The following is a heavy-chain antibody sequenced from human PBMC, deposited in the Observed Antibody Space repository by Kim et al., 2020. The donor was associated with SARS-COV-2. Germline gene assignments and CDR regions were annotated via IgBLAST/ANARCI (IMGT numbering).Heavy chain of an antibody. V-gene: IGHV3-30-3*01. Sequence: NKAYADTVKGRFTISRDNSKNTLYLQMNSLRAEDTAVYYCARDGGNWFDPWGQGTLVTVSS. D-gene: IGHD3-16*01. CDR3: ARDGGNWFDP. CDR2: NK. J-gene: IGHJ5*02.